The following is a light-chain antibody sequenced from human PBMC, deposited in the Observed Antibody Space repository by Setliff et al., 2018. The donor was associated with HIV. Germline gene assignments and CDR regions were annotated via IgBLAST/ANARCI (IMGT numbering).Light chain of an antibody. CDR1: SSDVGGYNS. CDR3: SSYTSNSPYV. CDR2: DVS. J-gene: IGLJ1*01. Sequence: SALTQPASVSGSPGQSITISCTGTSSDVGGYNSVSWYQQHPDRAPKLMIYDVSNRPSGVSNRFSGSKSGNTASLTISGLQAEDEADYYCSSYTSNSPYVFGTGTKV. V-gene: IGLV2-14*03.